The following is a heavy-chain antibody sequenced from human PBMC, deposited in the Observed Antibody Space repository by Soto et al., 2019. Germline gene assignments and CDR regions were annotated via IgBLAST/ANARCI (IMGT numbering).Heavy chain of an antibody. J-gene: IGHJ4*02. V-gene: IGHV3-23*01. D-gene: IGHD3-9*01. CDR3: AKGGAVYGLLTHDY. Sequence: EVQLLESGGGLEQPGGSLRLSGAASGFTFSDYAMSWVRQAPGKGLEWVTTMTGSSSNLYYTDSVKGRFAISRDNSRNILVLQMNSLTAEATAVYYCAKGGAVYGLLTHDYWGQGTLVTVSS. CDR1: GFTFSDYA. CDR2: MTGSSSNL.